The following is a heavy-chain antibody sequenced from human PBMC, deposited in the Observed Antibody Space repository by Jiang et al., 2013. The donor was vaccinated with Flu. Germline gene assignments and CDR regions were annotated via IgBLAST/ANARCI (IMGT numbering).Heavy chain of an antibody. Sequence: FSSHAMNWVRQAPGQGLEYMGWISTNTGNPTYAQGFTGRFVFSLDTSVSTAYLQISSLKAEDTAVYYCARRVYAADGRGYFDYWGQGALVTVSS. V-gene: IGHV7-4-1*02. CDR1: FSSHA. CDR3: ARRVYAADGRGYFDY. CDR2: ISTNTGNP. D-gene: IGHD6-13*01. J-gene: IGHJ4*02.